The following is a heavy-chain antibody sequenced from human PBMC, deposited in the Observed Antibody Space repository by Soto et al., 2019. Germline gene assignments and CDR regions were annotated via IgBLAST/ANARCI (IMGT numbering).Heavy chain of an antibody. V-gene: IGHV1-46*01. CDR3: ARDYVDIAMVENYYGMDV. CDR2: INPRSGTT. J-gene: IGHJ6*02. Sequence: QVQLVQSGAEVKKAGASVKVSCEASGYIFTTYYMHWVRQAPGQGLEWMGIINPRSGTTTYAQRFQGRVTMTRDTSTSTVYMELSSLRSEDTAVYYCARDYVDIAMVENYYGMDVWSQGTTVTVSS. CDR1: GYIFTTYY. D-gene: IGHD5-18*01.